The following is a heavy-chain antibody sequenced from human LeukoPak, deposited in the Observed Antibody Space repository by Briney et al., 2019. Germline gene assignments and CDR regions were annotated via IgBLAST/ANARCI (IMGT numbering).Heavy chain of an antibody. CDR3: AREGSHYYYYGMDV. Sequence: PSETLSLTCAVYGGSFSGYYWSWIRQPPGKGLEWIGEINHSGSTNYNPSLKSRVTISVDTSKNQFSLKLSSVTAADTAVYYCAREGSHYYYYGMDVWGQGTTVTVSS. J-gene: IGHJ6*02. D-gene: IGHD3-10*01. CDR1: GGSFSGYY. V-gene: IGHV4-34*01. CDR2: INHSGST.